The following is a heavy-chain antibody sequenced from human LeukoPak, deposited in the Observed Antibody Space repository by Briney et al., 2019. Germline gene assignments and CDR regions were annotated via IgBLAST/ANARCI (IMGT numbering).Heavy chain of an antibody. CDR2: ISSSSSYI. CDR3: ARAGPYSSSWTSYFDY. CDR1: GFTFSSYT. D-gene: IGHD6-13*01. V-gene: IGHV3-21*01. Sequence: GGSLRLSCAASGFTFSSYTMNWVRQAPGKGLEWVSSISSSSSYIYYADSVKGRFTISRDNAKTSLYLQMNSLRAEDTAMCYCARAGPYSSSWTSYFDYWGQGTLVTVSS. J-gene: IGHJ4*02.